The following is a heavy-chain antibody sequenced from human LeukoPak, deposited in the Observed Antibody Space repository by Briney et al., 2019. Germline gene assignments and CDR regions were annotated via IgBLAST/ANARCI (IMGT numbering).Heavy chain of an antibody. CDR2: IYPGDSDT. Sequence: LGESLKISCKGSGYSFTSYWIGWVRQMPGKGLEWMGIIYPGDSDTRYSPSFQGQVTISADKSISTAYLQWSSLKASDTAMYYRARVRPSDSSGYYLDAFDIWGQGTMVTVSS. D-gene: IGHD3-22*01. J-gene: IGHJ3*02. V-gene: IGHV5-51*01. CDR1: GYSFTSYW. CDR3: ARVRPSDSSGYYLDAFDI.